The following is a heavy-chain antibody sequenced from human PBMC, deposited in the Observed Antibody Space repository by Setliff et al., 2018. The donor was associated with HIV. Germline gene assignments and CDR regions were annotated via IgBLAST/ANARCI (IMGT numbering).Heavy chain of an antibody. Sequence: EASVKVSCKASGYTFTTYSMHWVRQAPGHSLEWMGWINVGNGDTKYSQEFQGRISITRDTSTNTAYMELSSLRSDDTAVYFCARGALLAVFDFDHWGQGTQVTVSS. CDR3: ARGALLAVFDFDH. D-gene: IGHD3-10*01. J-gene: IGHJ4*02. CDR1: GYTFTTYS. V-gene: IGHV1-3*01. CDR2: INVGNGDT.